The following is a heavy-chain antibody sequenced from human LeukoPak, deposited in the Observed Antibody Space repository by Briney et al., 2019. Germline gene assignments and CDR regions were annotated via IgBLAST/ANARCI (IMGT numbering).Heavy chain of an antibody. CDR2: MYHSGSA. Sequence: SETLSLTCSVSGYSISSGYYWGWVRQPPGKGLEWIGNMYHSGSAYYNPSLKSRLTISADTSKNQFSLRLSSVTAADTAVYYCVRVDNGGNYFDYWGQGTLVTVSS. CDR3: VRVDNGGNYFDY. J-gene: IGHJ4*02. CDR1: GYSISSGYY. D-gene: IGHD4-23*01. V-gene: IGHV4-38-2*02.